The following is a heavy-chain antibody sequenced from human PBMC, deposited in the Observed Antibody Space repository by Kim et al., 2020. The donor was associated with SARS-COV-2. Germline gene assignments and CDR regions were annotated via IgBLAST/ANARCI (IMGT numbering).Heavy chain of an antibody. V-gene: IGHV1-24*01. D-gene: IGHD3-10*01. J-gene: IGHJ4*02. Sequence: ASVKVSCKVSGYTLTELSMHWVRQAPGKGLEWMGGFDPEDGETIYAQKFQGRVTMTEDTSTDTAYMELSSLRSEDKAVYYCATDKWFGAPMSSWGQGTLVTVSS. CDR1: GYTLTELS. CDR2: FDPEDGET. CDR3: ATDKWFGAPMSS.